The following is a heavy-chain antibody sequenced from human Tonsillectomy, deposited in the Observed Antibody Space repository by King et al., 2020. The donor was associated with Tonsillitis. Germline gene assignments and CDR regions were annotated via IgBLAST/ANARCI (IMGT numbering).Heavy chain of an antibody. Sequence: VQLVQSGAEVKKPGESLKISCKGSGYIFTSNWIGWVRQMSGKGLEWMGIIYPGDFDTRYSPSFQGQVTISADKSISSAYLQWSSLKASDTAMYYCARGRAGGYEIYDYWGQGTLVTVSS. D-gene: IGHD5-12*01. CDR1: GYIFTSNW. V-gene: IGHV5-51*01. CDR3: ARGRAGGYEIYDY. J-gene: IGHJ4*02. CDR2: IYPGDFDT.